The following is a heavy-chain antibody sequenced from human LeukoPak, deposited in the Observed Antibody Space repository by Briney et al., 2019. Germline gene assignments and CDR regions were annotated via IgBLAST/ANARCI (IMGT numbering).Heavy chain of an antibody. V-gene: IGHV1-24*01. J-gene: IGHJ4*02. CDR3: ARDMGSFLDY. CDR1: GYTLTELS. CDR2: FDPEDGET. D-gene: IGHD2/OR15-2a*01. Sequence: ASVKVSCKVSGYTLTELSMHWVRQAPGKGLEWMGGFDPEDGETIYAQKFQGRVTMTRDTSTSTVYMELSSLRSEDTAVYYCARDMGSFLDYWGQGTLVTVSS.